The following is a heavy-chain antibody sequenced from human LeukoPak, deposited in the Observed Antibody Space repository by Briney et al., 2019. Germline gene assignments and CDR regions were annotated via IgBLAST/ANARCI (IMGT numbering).Heavy chain of an antibody. CDR1: GFTFSSYS. Sequence: GGSLRLFCAASGFTFSSYSMNWVRQAPGKGLEWVSYISSSSSTIYYADSVKGRFTISRDNAKNSLYLQMNSLRAEDTAVYYCARGRGISAHWGQGTLVTVSS. V-gene: IGHV3-48*01. CDR2: ISSSSSTI. CDR3: ARGRGISAH. J-gene: IGHJ4*02. D-gene: IGHD1-1*01.